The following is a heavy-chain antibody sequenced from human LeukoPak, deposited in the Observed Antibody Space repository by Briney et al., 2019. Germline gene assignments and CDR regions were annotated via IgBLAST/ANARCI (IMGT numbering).Heavy chain of an antibody. CDR3: ARGLYDFWSGYSALDAFDI. CDR2: IKQDGSEK. CDR1: GFTFSSYA. Sequence: PGGSLRLSCAASGFTFSSYAMSWVRQAPGKGLEWVANIKQDGSEKYYVDSVKGRFTISRDNAKNSLYLQMNSLRAEDTAVYYCARGLYDFWSGYSALDAFDIWGQGTMVTVSS. D-gene: IGHD3-3*01. V-gene: IGHV3-7*01. J-gene: IGHJ3*02.